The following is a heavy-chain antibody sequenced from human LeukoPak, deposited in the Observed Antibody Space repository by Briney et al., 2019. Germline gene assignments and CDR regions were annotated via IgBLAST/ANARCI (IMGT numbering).Heavy chain of an antibody. CDR1: GYSIRSGYY. V-gene: IGHV4-38-2*01. CDR2: IYHSGST. Sequence: PSETLSLTCDVSGYSIRSGYYWGWIRQSPGKGLEWIGSIYHSGSTSKNPSLKSRVAISVDTSKNQFSLKLSSVTAADTAVYYCARGRGYSYGYFVYWGQGTLVTVSS. J-gene: IGHJ4*02. D-gene: IGHD5-18*01. CDR3: ARGRGYSYGYFVY.